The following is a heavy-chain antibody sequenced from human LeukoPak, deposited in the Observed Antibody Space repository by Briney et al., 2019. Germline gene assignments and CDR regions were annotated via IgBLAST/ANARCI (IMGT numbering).Heavy chain of an antibody. Sequence: PSETLSLTCAVSGASVSNSHWNWLRQFPGKGLEWIGCLSYTGKTDYNPSLSSRVPISLGTSNNQVSLKLKSVTAADTAVYYCSEGYFEPFAHWGPGTLVTVSS. V-gene: IGHV4-59*02. CDR3: SEGYFEPFAH. J-gene: IGHJ4*02. CDR2: LSYTGKT. CDR1: GASVSNSH. D-gene: IGHD2/OR15-2a*01.